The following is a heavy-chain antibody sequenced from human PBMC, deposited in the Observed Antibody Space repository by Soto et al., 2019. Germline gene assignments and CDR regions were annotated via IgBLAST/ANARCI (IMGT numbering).Heavy chain of an antibody. CDR2: IYYSGST. J-gene: IGHJ4*02. V-gene: IGHV4-39*01. CDR3: AWYSSGYYREY. CDR1: GGSISSSSYY. Sequence: SETLSLTCTVSGGSISSSSYYWGWIRQPPGKGLEWIGSIYYSGSTYYNPSLKSRVTISVDTSKNQFSLKLSSVTAADTAVYYCAWYSSGYYREYWGQGTLVTVSS. D-gene: IGHD3-22*01.